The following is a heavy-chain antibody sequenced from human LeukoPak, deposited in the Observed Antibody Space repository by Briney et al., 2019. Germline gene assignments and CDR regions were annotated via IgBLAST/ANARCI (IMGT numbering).Heavy chain of an antibody. CDR3: ARDKIAAAGTDYYGMDV. V-gene: IGHV3-21*01. J-gene: IGHJ6*02. CDR2: ISSSSSYI. CDR1: GFTFSSYN. D-gene: IGHD6-13*01. Sequence: GGSLRLSCAASGFTFSSYNMNWVRQAPGKGLEWVSSISSSSSYIYYADSVKGRFTISRDNAKNSLYLQMNSLRAEDTAVYYCARDKIAAAGTDYYGMDVWGQGTTVTVSS.